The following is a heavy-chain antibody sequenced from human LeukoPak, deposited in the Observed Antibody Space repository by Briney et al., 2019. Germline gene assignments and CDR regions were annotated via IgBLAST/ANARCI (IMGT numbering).Heavy chain of an antibody. CDR3: ARRGRAGVV. V-gene: IGHV4-39*07. J-gene: IGHJ4*02. D-gene: IGHD3-3*01. CDR2: IYYSGST. CDR1: GGSISSRSYY. Sequence: SETLSLTCTVSGGSISSRSYYWGWIRQPPGKGLEWIGSIYYSGSTYYNPSLKSRVTMSVDTSKNQFSLKLSSVTAADTAVYYCARRGRAGVVWGQGTLVTVSS.